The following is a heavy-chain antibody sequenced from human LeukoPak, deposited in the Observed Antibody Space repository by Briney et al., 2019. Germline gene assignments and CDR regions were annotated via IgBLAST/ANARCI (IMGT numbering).Heavy chain of an antibody. D-gene: IGHD2-15*01. CDR1: GYTFTGYY. V-gene: IGHV1-2*04. J-gene: IGHJ4*02. Sequence: ASVEVSCKAIGYTFTGYYMHWVRQAPGQGLEWMGWINPNSGGTNYAQKFQGWVTMTRDTSISTAYMELSRLRSDDTAVYYCAKACSGGSCFDYWGQGTLVTVSS. CDR3: AKACSGGSCFDY. CDR2: INPNSGGT.